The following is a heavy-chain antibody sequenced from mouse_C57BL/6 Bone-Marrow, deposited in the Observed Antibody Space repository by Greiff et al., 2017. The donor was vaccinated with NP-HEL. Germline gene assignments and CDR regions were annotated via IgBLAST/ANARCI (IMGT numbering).Heavy chain of an antibody. D-gene: IGHD1-1*01. V-gene: IGHV1-81*01. J-gene: IGHJ2*01. CDR2: IYPRSGNT. CDR3: ARFVHYGSLYYFDY. Sequence: QVQLKESGAELARPGASVKLSCKASGYTFTSYGISWVKQRTGQGLEWIGEIYPRSGNTYNNEKFKGKATLNADQSTRTAYMELRSLTSEDSAVYFCARFVHYGSLYYFDYWGQGTTLTVSS. CDR1: GYTFTSYG.